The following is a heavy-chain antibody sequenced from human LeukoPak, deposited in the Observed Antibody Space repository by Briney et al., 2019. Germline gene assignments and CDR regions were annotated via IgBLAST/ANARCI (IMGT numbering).Heavy chain of an antibody. CDR1: GYTFTSYG. CDR3: ARVLKFPAAFDI. CDR2: ISAYSGGT. V-gene: IGHV1-2*02. Sequence: GASVKVSCKASGYTFTSYGISWVRQAPGQGLEWMGWISAYSGGTNYAQKFQGRVTMTRDTSISTAYMELSRLRSDDTAVYYCARVLKFPAAFDIWGQGTMVTVSS. J-gene: IGHJ3*02.